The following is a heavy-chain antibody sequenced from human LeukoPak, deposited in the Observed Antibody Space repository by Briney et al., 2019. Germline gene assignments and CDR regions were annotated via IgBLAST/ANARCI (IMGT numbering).Heavy chain of an antibody. J-gene: IGHJ5*02. Sequence: PGGSLRLSCAASGFTFSSYGMHWVRQAPGKGLEWVAFIRYDGSNKYYSDSVKGRFTIFRDNSKNTLYLQMNSLRAEDTAVYYCAKDLAGAGMASWFDPWGQGNLVTVSS. CDR2: IRYDGSNK. D-gene: IGHD6-13*01. CDR1: GFTFSSYG. V-gene: IGHV3-30*02. CDR3: AKDLAGAGMASWFDP.